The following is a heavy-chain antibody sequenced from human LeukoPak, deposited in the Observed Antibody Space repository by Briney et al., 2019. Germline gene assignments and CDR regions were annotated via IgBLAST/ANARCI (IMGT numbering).Heavy chain of an antibody. CDR2: INHSGST. D-gene: IGHD5-12*01. CDR1: GGSFSGYY. Sequence: KTSETLSLTCAVYGGSFSGYYWSWIRQPPGKGLEWIGEINHSGSTNYNPSLKSRVTISVDTSKNQFSLKLSSVIAADTAVYYCAREGGDVVVATTHYYYYYMDVWGKGTTVTVSS. J-gene: IGHJ6*03. CDR3: AREGGDVVVATTHYYYYYMDV. V-gene: IGHV4-34*01.